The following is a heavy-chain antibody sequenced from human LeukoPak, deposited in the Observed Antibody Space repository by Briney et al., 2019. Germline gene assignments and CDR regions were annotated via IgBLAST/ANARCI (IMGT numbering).Heavy chain of an antibody. Sequence: GGSLRLSCAASGFTLSSYWMSWVRQAPGKGLEWVANIKQDGSEKYYVDSVKGRFTISRDNAKNSLYLQMNSLRAEDTAVYYCARERSSGYDDIWGQGTMVTVS. J-gene: IGHJ3*02. D-gene: IGHD5-12*01. CDR2: IKQDGSEK. V-gene: IGHV3-7*01. CDR3: ARERSSGYDDI. CDR1: GFTLSSYW.